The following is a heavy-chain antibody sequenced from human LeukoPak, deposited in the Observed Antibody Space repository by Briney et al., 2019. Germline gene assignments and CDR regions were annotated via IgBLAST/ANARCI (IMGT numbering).Heavy chain of an antibody. CDR2: IKTDGSTT. CDR3: ATASEGSSPFDI. D-gene: IGHD1-26*01. CDR1: GFIFSNYW. J-gene: IGHJ3*02. V-gene: IGHV3-74*01. Sequence: GGSLRLSCAGSGFIFSNYWMHWVRQAPGKGLVWVSRIKTDGSTTYYADSVKGRFTVSRDNSKNTLYLQMNSLTAEDTAVYYCATASEGSSPFDIWGQGTMVTVSS.